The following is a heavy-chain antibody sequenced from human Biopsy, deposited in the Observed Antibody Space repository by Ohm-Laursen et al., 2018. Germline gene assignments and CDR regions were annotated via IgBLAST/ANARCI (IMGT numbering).Heavy chain of an antibody. CDR2: VYSSGST. Sequence: GTLSLTCPVSSGSISGYYWTWIRQAPGKGLEFIGDVYSSGSTNYNPSLKSRPTISLDTSRNQVSLRVGSVTAADTAVYYCARGIAVVRSLDVWGQGTTVAVSS. D-gene: IGHD5-18*01. CDR3: ARGIAVVRSLDV. J-gene: IGHJ6*02. CDR1: SGSISGYY. V-gene: IGHV4-59*08.